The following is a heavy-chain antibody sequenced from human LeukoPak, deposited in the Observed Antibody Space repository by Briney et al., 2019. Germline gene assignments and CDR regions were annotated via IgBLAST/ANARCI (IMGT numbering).Heavy chain of an antibody. CDR3: AQEGGSGSFKLDY. D-gene: IGHD3-10*01. CDR1: GVTFSSYA. V-gene: IGHV1-69*13. J-gene: IGHJ4*02. Sequence: GASVKVSCKASGVTFSSYAISWVRQAPGQGLEWMGGIIPIFGTANYAQKFQGRVTITADESTSTAYMELSSLRSEDTAVYYCAQEGGSGSFKLDYWGQGTLVTVSS. CDR2: IIPIFGTA.